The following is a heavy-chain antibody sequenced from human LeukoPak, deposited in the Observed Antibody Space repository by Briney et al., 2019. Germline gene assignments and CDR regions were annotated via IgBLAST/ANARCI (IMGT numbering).Heavy chain of an antibody. V-gene: IGHV3-30*02. J-gene: IGHJ4*02. Sequence: GGSLRLSCAASGFTFSSYGMHWVRQAPGKGLEWVAFIRYDGSNKYYADSVKGRFTISRDNSKNTLYLQMNSLRAEDTAVYYCAKPHSSSWGGVDYWGQGTLVTVSS. D-gene: IGHD6-13*01. CDR1: GFTFSSYG. CDR2: IRYDGSNK. CDR3: AKPHSSSWGGVDY.